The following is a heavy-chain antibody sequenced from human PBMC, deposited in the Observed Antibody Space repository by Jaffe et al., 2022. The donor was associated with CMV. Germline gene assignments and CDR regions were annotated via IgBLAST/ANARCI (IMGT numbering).Heavy chain of an antibody. CDR3: AKDKSYYYDSSGYLDY. J-gene: IGHJ4*02. CDR2: ISWNSGSI. V-gene: IGHV3-9*01. D-gene: IGHD3-22*01. CDR1: GFTFDDYA. Sequence: EVQLVESGGGLVQPGRSLRLSCAASGFTFDDYAMHWVRQAPGKGLEWVSGISWNSGSIGYADSVKGRFTISRDNAKNSLYLQMNSLRAEDTALYYCAKDKSYYYDSSGYLDYWGQGTLVTVSS.